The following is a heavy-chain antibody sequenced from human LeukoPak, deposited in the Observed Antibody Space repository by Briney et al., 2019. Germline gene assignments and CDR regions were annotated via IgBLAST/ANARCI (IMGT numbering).Heavy chain of an antibody. CDR1: GGSISSGGYY. D-gene: IGHD6-13*01. CDR2: IYHSGST. V-gene: IGHV4-30-2*01. Sequence: SETLSLTCTVFGGSISSGGYYWSWIRQPPGKGLEWIGYIYHSGSTYYNPSLKSRVTISVDRSKNQFSLKLSSVTAADTAVYYCARGAAADNWGQGTLVTVSS. J-gene: IGHJ4*02. CDR3: ARGAAADN.